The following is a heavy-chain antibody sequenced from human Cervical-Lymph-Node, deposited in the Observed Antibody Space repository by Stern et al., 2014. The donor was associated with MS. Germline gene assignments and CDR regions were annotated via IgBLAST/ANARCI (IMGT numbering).Heavy chain of an antibody. V-gene: IGHV1-18*01. Sequence: VQLVESGAEVKKPGASVKVSCKASGYTFTSYGISWVRQAPGQGLEWMGWISAYNGNTKYAQKLQGRVTMTTDTSTSTAYMELRSLRSDDTAVYYCARDVWYYYFWSGPIGRPPNYGMDVWGQGTTVTVSS. CDR1: GYTFTSYG. CDR2: ISAYNGNT. D-gene: IGHD3-3*01. CDR3: ARDVWYYYFWSGPIGRPPNYGMDV. J-gene: IGHJ6*02.